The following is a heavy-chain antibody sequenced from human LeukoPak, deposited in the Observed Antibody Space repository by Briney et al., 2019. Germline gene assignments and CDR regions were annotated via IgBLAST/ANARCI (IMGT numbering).Heavy chain of an antibody. V-gene: IGHV1-18*01. D-gene: IGHD1-20*01. Sequence: GASVKVSCKASGYTFTSYGISWVRQAPGQGLEWMGWISAYNGNTNYAQKLQGRVTMTTDTSTSTAYMELRSLRSDDTAVYYCARKVTPRITGTTLDVWGKGTTVTVSS. CDR2: ISAYNGNT. CDR1: GYTFTSYG. CDR3: ARKVTPRITGTTLDV. J-gene: IGHJ6*04.